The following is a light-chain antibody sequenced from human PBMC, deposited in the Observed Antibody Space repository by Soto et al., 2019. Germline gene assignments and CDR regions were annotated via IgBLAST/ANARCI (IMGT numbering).Light chain of an antibody. CDR3: SSFTTSSTLYV. V-gene: IGLV2-14*01. Sequence: QSVLTQPASVSGSPGQSITISCTGTSSDVGGHNYVSWYQQHPGKAPKVMIYEVANRPAGISNRFSGSKSGTTASLTISGLQAEDEADYYCSSFTTSSTLYVFGIGTKVTAL. J-gene: IGLJ1*01. CDR1: SSDVGGHNY. CDR2: EVA.